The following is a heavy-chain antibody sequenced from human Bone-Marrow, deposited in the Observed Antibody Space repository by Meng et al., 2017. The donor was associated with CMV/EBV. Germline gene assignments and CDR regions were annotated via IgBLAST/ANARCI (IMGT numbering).Heavy chain of an antibody. Sequence: GGSLRLSCAASGFTFSSYAMSWVRQAPGKGLEWVSVIYSGGSTYYADSVKGRFTISRDNSKNTLYLQMNSLRAEDTAVYYCARAYQLLPVGRYCYFDLWGRGTLVTVSS. V-gene: IGHV3-53*01. J-gene: IGHJ2*01. CDR2: IYSGGST. CDR1: GFTFSSYA. D-gene: IGHD2-2*01. CDR3: ARAYQLLPVGRYCYFDL.